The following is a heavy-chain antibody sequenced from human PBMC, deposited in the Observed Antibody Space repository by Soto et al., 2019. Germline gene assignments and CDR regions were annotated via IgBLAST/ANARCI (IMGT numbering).Heavy chain of an antibody. V-gene: IGHV1-8*01. CDR1: EYTFTSSD. CDR2: INPNSGDT. D-gene: IGHD6-19*01. Sequence: QVQLVQSGAEVKKPGASVKVSCKASEYTFTSSDITWVRQATGQGLEWMGWINPNSGDTGYAQKFQGRVTMTTNTTINTAYMELSSLRYEDTAVYYCARAGVAVAGTLCYYYYGMDVWGQGTTVTVSS. CDR3: ARAGVAVAGTLCYYYYGMDV. J-gene: IGHJ6*02.